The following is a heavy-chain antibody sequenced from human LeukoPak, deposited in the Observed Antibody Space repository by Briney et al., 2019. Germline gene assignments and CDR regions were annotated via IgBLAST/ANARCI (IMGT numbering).Heavy chain of an antibody. J-gene: IGHJ3*02. CDR1: GYTFTSYG. CDR3: ARDYITYYYDSRARGAFDI. CDR2: ISAYNGNT. Sequence: GASVKVSCKASGYTFTSYGISWVRQAPGQGLEWMGWISAYNGNTNYAQKLQGRATMTTDTSTSTAYMELRSLRSDDTAVYYCARDYITYYYDSRARGAFDIWGQGTMVTVSS. V-gene: IGHV1-18*01. D-gene: IGHD3-22*01.